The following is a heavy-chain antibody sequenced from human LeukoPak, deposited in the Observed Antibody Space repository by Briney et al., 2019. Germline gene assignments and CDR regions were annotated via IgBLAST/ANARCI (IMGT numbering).Heavy chain of an antibody. CDR1: GGSFSGYY. Sequence: QPSETLSLTCAVYGGSFSGYYWSWIRQPPGKGLEWIGSIYYSGSTYYNPSLKSRVTISVDTSKNQFSLKLSSVTAADTAVYYCAWMASLFDYWGQGTLVTVSS. CDR3: AWMASLFDY. D-gene: IGHD5-12*01. CDR2: IYYSGST. V-gene: IGHV4-34*01. J-gene: IGHJ4*02.